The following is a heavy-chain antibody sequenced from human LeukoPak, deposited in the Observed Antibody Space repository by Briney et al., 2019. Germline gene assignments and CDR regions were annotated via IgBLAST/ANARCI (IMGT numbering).Heavy chain of an antibody. J-gene: IGHJ4*02. V-gene: IGHV4-34*01. CDR1: GGSFSGYY. CDR3: AISGLGFEEFRGLHY. Sequence: SETLSLTCAVYGGSFSGYYWSWIRQPPGKGLEWIGEINHSGSTNYNPSLKSRVTISVDTSKNQFSLKLSSVTAADTAVYYCAISGLGFEEFRGLHYWGQGTLVTVSS. D-gene: IGHD3-10*01. CDR2: INHSGST.